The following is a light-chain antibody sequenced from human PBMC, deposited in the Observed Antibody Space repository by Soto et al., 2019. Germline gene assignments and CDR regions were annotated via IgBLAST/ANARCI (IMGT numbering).Light chain of an antibody. J-gene: IGLJ2*01. Sequence: QSALTQPASLSGSPGQSITISCTGTSSDIGAYDYVSWFQQHPGKAPKLMISEVNNRPSGVSNRFSGSKSGNTAYLTISRVEVGDEADYHCQEWDSTLDQWIFGGGTKLTVL. CDR1: SSDIGAYDY. CDR2: EVN. CDR3: QEWDSTLDQWI. V-gene: IGLV2-14*01.